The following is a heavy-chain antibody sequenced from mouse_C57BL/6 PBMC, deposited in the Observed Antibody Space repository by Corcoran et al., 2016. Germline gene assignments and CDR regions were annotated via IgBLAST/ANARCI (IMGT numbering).Heavy chain of an antibody. CDR1: GYAFSSYW. J-gene: IGHJ4*01. CDR3: AREEVGAMDY. Sequence: QVQLQQSGAELVKPGASVKISCKASGYAFSSYWMNWVKQRPGKGLEWIGQIYPGDGDTNYNGKFKGKATLTAEQSSSTAYMQLSSLTSEDSAVYFCAREEVGAMDYWGQGTSVTVSS. CDR2: IYPGDGDT. V-gene: IGHV1-80*01.